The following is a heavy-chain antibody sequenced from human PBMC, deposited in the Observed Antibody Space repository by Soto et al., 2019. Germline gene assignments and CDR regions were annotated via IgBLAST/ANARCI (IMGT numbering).Heavy chain of an antibody. CDR1: GYTFTSYD. CDR3: ARGRIIVAGGFDP. V-gene: IGHV1-8*01. J-gene: IGHJ5*02. Sequence: QVRLVQSGAEVKKPGASVKVSCKASGYTFTSYDIIWVRQATGQWLEWMGGGNPITGDTDSAEKFQGRLTMTRNTSISTVYMELSSLSFEDTAVYYCARGRIIVAGGFDPWGQGTMVTVSS. D-gene: IGHD6-19*01. CDR2: GNPITGDT.